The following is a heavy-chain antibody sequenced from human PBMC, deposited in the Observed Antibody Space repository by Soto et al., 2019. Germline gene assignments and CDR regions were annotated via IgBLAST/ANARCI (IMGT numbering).Heavy chain of an antibody. V-gene: IGHV1-3*01. CDR3: ARAPGSDYYDSSGYHRPLDY. Sequence: ASVKVSCTASGYTFTSYAMHWVRQAPGQRLEWMGWINAGNGNTKYSQKFQGRVTITRDTSASTAYMELSSLRSEDTAVYYCARAPGSDYYDSSGYHRPLDYWGQGTLVTVSS. D-gene: IGHD3-22*01. CDR1: GYTFTSYA. CDR2: INAGNGNT. J-gene: IGHJ4*02.